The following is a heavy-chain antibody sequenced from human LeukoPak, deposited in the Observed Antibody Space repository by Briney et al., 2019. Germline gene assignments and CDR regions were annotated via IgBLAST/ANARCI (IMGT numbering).Heavy chain of an antibody. Sequence: EALKISFKGSGYRLTMYWIGWVRPMPGKRLGWMGIIYPGDTDTRYSPSFQGQVTISADKSISTPYLQWSSLKASDTAMYYCARGSVGGDFDYWGQGTLVTVSS. V-gene: IGHV5-51*01. D-gene: IGHD2-21*01. CDR1: GYRLTMYW. CDR2: IYPGDTDT. J-gene: IGHJ4*02. CDR3: ARGSVGGDFDY.